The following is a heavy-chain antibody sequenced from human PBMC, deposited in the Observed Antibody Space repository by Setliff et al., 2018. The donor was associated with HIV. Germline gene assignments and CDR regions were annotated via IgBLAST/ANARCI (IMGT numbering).Heavy chain of an antibody. CDR1: GYTFTSYD. D-gene: IGHD3-22*01. Sequence: ASVKVSCKASGYTFTSYDINWVRQATGQGLEWMGWMNPDSGKTGYAQKFQGRVTMTRNTSISTAYMELGSLTSDDAAVYFCARDNVDSDSRTYLHHWGQGTLVTVSS. CDR3: ARDNVDSDSRTYLHH. CDR2: MNPDSGKT. J-gene: IGHJ5*02. V-gene: IGHV1-8*02.